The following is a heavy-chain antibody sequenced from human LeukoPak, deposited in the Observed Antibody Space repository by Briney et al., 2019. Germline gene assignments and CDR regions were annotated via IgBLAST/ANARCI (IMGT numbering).Heavy chain of an antibody. D-gene: IGHD3-16*01. Sequence: ASVKVSCKDSVHPFDANHLHWVRQAPGQGPEWMGWINPKSGATDSAQQFQGRLTMTRDTSTGTASMDLSVVGLEDTCIYNSPRAGDESTVDYDYLHFWGQGTMVTVSS. CDR2: INPKSGAT. J-gene: IGHJ3*01. V-gene: IGHV1-2*02. CDR3: PRAGDESTVDYDYLHF. CDR1: VHPFDANH.